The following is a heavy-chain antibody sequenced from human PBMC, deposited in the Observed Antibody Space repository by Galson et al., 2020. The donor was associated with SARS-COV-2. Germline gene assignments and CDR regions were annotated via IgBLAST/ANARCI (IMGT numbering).Heavy chain of an antibody. D-gene: IGHD4-17*01. CDR3: ARGGYGDSAY. V-gene: IGHV3-7*04. Sequence: GGSLRLSCAASGFSFSSRWMSWVRQTPGKGLEWVANIDERGREKNYVDSVKGRFTISRDNAQNSLYLQMNSLRVEDTALYYCARGGYGDSAYWGQGTLVTVSS. J-gene: IGHJ4*02. CDR1: GFSFSSRW. CDR2: IDERGREK.